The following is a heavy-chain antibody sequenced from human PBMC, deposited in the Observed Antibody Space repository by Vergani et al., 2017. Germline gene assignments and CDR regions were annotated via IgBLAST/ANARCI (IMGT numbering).Heavy chain of an antibody. CDR2: IYSSGST. Sequence: QVQLQESGPGLLKPSQTLSLTCSVAGDSISSGNYYWNWIRQPAGKGLEWMGRIYSSGSTSYNPSIKSRITMSLDTSKNQFSLSLSSVTAADTAVYYCARGTFLHAFDNWGQGTVSPSPQ. D-gene: IGHD1-26*01. J-gene: IGHJ3*02. CDR1: GDSISSGNYY. CDR3: ARGTFLHAFDN. V-gene: IGHV4-61*02.